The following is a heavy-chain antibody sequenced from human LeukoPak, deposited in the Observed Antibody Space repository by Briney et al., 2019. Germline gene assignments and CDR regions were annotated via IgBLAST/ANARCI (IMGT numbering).Heavy chain of an antibody. J-gene: IGHJ5*02. V-gene: IGHV1-46*04. CDR3: AREADSGYHHGWFDP. Sequence: ASVKVSCKASGYTFTNYFIHWVRQAPGQGLEWMGLVNPIGGSTSYAQKLQGRITMTRDMSTSSVSMELRSLRSDDTAVYYCAREADSGYHHGWFDPWGQGTLVTVSS. CDR1: GYTFTNYF. CDR2: VNPIGGST. D-gene: IGHD5-12*01.